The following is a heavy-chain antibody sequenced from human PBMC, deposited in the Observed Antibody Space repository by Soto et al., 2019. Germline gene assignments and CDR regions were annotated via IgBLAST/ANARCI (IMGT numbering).Heavy chain of an antibody. J-gene: IGHJ6*02. V-gene: IGHV4-4*02. CDR3: ARVDTDYYYYGMDV. CDR1: GGSISSSNW. CDR2: IYHSGST. Sequence: SETLSLTCAVSGGSISSSNWWSWVRQHPGKGLEWIGEIYHSGSTNYNPSLKSRVTISVDKSKNQFSLKLSSVTAADMAVYYCARVDTDYYYYGMDVWGQGTTVTVSS. D-gene: IGHD5-18*01.